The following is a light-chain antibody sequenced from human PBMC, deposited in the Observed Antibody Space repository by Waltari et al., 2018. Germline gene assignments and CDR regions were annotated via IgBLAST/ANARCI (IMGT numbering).Light chain of an antibody. CDR3: QQRSNWPLT. Sequence: EIVLTQSPATLSLSPGERATLSCRASQRVSSYLAWYQQKPGQAPRLLIYDASSRAPGIPARFSGSGSGTDFTLTISSLEPEDFAVYYCQQRSNWPLTFGGGTKVEIK. V-gene: IGKV3-11*01. CDR2: DAS. J-gene: IGKJ4*01. CDR1: QRVSSY.